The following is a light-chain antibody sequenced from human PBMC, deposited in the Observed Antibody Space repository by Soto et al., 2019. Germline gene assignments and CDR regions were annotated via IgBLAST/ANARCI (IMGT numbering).Light chain of an antibody. Sequence: APSQPPSSTWSTEQSVTLSCTGTGSDVGAYNYVSWYRQYLCKSPKLVIFEVNNRPSGVADRISGSKSVITASLTVSGLQAEDEADYYCCTYSGSNNYVFGTGTKVTV. CDR1: GSDVGAYNY. J-gene: IGLJ1*01. CDR2: EVN. CDR3: CTYSGSNNYV. V-gene: IGLV2-8*01.